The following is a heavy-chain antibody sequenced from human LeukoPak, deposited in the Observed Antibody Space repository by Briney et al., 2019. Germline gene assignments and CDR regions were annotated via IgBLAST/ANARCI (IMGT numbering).Heavy chain of an antibody. CDR2: ISGSGGST. V-gene: IGHV3-23*01. J-gene: IGHJ4*02. CDR3: AKGGGFWSGYPVDY. CDR1: GLTFSSYA. Sequence: GGSLRLSCAASGLTFSSYAMSWVRQAPGKGLEWVSAISGSGGSTYYADSVKGRFTISRDNSKNTLYLQMNSLRAEDTAVYYCAKGGGFWSGYPVDYWGQGTLVTVSS. D-gene: IGHD3-3*01.